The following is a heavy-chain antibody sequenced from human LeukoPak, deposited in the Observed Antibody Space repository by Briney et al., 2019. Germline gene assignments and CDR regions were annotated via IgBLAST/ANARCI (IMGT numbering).Heavy chain of an antibody. CDR2: INPNSGGT. Sequence: GASVKVSCKASGYTFTGYYMHWVRQAPGQGLEWMGWINPNSGGTNYAQKFQGRVTMTRDTSISTAYMELSRLRSDDTAVYYCARVDYYDSSDYYYGIDYWGQGTLVTVSS. CDR3: ARVDYYDSSDYYYGIDY. V-gene: IGHV1-2*02. J-gene: IGHJ4*02. D-gene: IGHD3-22*01. CDR1: GYTFTGYY.